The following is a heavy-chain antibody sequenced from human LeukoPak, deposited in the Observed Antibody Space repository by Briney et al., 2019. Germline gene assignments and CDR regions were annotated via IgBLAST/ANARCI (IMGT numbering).Heavy chain of an antibody. CDR1: GFTFSSYA. CDR3: ARDGNYDILTGHYYYYGMDV. Sequence: GGSLRLSCAASGFTFSSYAMHWVRQAPGMGLEWVAVISYDGSNKYYADSVKGRFTISRDNSKNTLYLQMNSLRAEDTAVYYCARDGNYDILTGHYYYYGMDVWGQGTTVTVSS. CDR2: ISYDGSNK. V-gene: IGHV3-30-3*01. J-gene: IGHJ6*02. D-gene: IGHD3-9*01.